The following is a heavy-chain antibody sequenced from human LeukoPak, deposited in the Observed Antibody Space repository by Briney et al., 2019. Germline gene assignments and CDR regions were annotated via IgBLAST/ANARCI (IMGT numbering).Heavy chain of an antibody. CDR3: ARDGYNQDDAFDI. CDR2: INPSGGST. CDR1: GYTFTSYY. D-gene: IGHD5-24*01. J-gene: IGHJ3*02. V-gene: IGHV1-46*01. Sequence: GASVKVSCKASGYTFTSYYMHWVRQAPGQGLEWMGIINPSGGSTSYAQKFQGRVTMTRDMSTSTVYMELSSLRSEDTAVYYCARDGYNQDDAFDIWGQGTMVTVSS.